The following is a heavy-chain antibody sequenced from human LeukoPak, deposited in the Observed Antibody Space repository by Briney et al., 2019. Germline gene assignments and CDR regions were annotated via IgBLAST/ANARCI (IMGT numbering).Heavy chain of an antibody. CDR3: ARERSGHDYYYYYMDV. V-gene: IGHV1-69*13. Sequence: SVKVSCKASGGTFSSYAISWVRQAPGQGLEWMGGIIPIFGTANYAQKFQGRVTITADESTSTAHMELSSLRSEDTAVYYCARERSGHDYYYYYMDVWGKGTTVTISS. CDR2: IIPIFGTA. CDR1: GGTFSSYA. J-gene: IGHJ6*03. D-gene: IGHD1-26*01.